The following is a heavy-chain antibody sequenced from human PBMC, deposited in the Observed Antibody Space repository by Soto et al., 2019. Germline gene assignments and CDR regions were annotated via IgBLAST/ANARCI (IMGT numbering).Heavy chain of an antibody. Sequence: QVQLVQSGAEVKKPGASVRVSCKASGYSFTSFDINWVRQASGQGLEWVGWMNPNTGDTVFVQNFQGRASMTRNTSLSTAFMEVIGLKVEDTAVYYCARGRGGATGGRLDYWGQGTPVIVSS. J-gene: IGHJ4*02. D-gene: IGHD2-8*02. CDR2: MNPNTGDT. CDR1: GYSFTSFD. CDR3: ARGRGGATGGRLDY. V-gene: IGHV1-8*01.